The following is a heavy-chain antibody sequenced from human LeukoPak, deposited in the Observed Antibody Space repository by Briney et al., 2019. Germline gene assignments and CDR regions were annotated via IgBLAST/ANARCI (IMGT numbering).Heavy chain of an antibody. CDR3: AREREEAFDT. Sequence: PGGSLRLSCAASGFTFSGYSMNWVRQAPGKGLEWVSSTGSRSTSIYYADSVKGRFTISRDNAKNSLYLQMNSLRAEDTALYYCAREREEAFDTWGQGTMVTVSS. J-gene: IGHJ3*02. V-gene: IGHV3-21*01. CDR1: GFTFSGYS. CDR2: TGSRSTSI.